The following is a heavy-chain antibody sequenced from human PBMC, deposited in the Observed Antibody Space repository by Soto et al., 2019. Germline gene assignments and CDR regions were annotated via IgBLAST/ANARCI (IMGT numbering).Heavy chain of an antibody. CDR3: ARDDGEILDY. V-gene: IGHV4-59*01. D-gene: IGHD3-3*01. CDR1: VGSISSYY. CDR2: IYYSGST. J-gene: IGHJ4*02. Sequence: PSETLSLTCTVSVGSISSYYWSWIRQPPGKGLEWIGYIYYSGSTNYNPSLKSRVTISVDTSKNQFSLKLSSVTAADTAVYYCARDDGEILDYWGQGTLVTVSS.